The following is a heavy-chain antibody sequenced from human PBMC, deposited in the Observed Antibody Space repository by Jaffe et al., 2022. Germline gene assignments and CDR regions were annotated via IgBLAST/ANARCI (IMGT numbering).Heavy chain of an antibody. CDR1: GFTFDDYA. D-gene: IGHD3-16*01. V-gene: IGHV3-9*01. Sequence: EVQLVESGGGLVQPGRSLRLSCAASGFTFDDYAMHWVRQAPGKGLEWVSGISWNSGSIGYADSVKGRFTISRDNAKNSLYLQMNSLRAEDTALYYCAKDISRGSALGIDAFDIWGQGTMVTVSS. CDR3: AKDISRGSALGIDAFDI. CDR2: ISWNSGSI. J-gene: IGHJ3*02.